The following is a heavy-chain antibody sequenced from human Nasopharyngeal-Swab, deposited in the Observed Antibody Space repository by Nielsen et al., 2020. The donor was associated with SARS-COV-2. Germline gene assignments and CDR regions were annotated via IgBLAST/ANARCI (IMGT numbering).Heavy chain of an antibody. CDR2: INTNTGNP. V-gene: IGHV7-4-1*02. D-gene: IGHD6-13*01. CDR1: GYTFTVYP. Sequence: ASVKVSCKASGYTFTVYPVNWVRQAPGQGLEWMGWINTNTGNPTYAQGFTGRFVFSLDTSVSTAYLQISSLKAEDTAVYYCARDRSWYLEDAFDIWGQGTMVTVSS. CDR3: ARDRSWYLEDAFDI. J-gene: IGHJ3*02.